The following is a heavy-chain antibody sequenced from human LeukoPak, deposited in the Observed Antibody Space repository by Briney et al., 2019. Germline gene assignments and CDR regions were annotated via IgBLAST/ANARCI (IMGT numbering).Heavy chain of an antibody. Sequence: GASVKVFCKASGYTFTSYDINWVRQATGQGLEWMGWMNPNSGNTGYAQKFQGRVTMTRNTSISTAYMELSSLRSEDTAVYYCAIMITFGGVIVDAFDIWGQGTMVTVSS. CDR3: AIMITFGGVIVDAFDI. D-gene: IGHD3-16*02. J-gene: IGHJ3*02. CDR1: GYTFTSYD. CDR2: MNPNSGNT. V-gene: IGHV1-8*01.